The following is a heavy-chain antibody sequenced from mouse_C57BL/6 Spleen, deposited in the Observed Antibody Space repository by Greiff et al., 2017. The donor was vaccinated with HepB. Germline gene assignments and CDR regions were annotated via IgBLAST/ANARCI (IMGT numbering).Heavy chain of an antibody. CDR2: IDPSDSYT. J-gene: IGHJ3*01. Sequence: QVQLQQPGAELVMPGASVKLSCKASGYTFTSYWMHWVKQRPGQGLEWIGEIDPSDSYTNYNQKFKGKSTLTVDKSSITAYMQRSSLTSEDSAVYYCALYDWFAYWGQGTLVTVSA. V-gene: IGHV1-69*01. CDR3: ALYDWFAY. D-gene: IGHD2-12*01. CDR1: GYTFTSYW.